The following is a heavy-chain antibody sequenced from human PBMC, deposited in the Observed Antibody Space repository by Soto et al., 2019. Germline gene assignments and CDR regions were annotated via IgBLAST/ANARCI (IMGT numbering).Heavy chain of an antibody. Sequence: SETLSLTCSVSGGSISSSSYYWGWIRQPPGKGLEWIGYIYYSGSTNYNPSLKSRVTISVDTSKNQFSLKLSSVTAADTAIYYCANRNYYHSSGYTYPYFDNWGQGTLVTVSS. J-gene: IGHJ4*02. CDR2: IYYSGST. D-gene: IGHD3-22*01. CDR3: ANRNYYHSSGYTYPYFDN. CDR1: GGSISSSSYY. V-gene: IGHV4-61*05.